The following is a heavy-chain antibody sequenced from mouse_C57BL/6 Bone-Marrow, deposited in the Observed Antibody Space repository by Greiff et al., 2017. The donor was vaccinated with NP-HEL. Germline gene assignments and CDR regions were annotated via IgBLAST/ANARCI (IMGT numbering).Heavy chain of an antibody. D-gene: IGHD1-1*01. CDR2: ISSGSSTI. V-gene: IGHV5-17*01. CDR1: GFTFSDYG. CDR3: AREGIIYYGSSTRYFDV. J-gene: IGHJ1*03. Sequence: EVQGVESGGGLVKPGGSLKLSCAASGFTFSDYGMHWVRQAPEKGLEWVAYISSGSSTIYYADTVKGRFTISRDNAKNTLFLQMTSLRSEDTAMYYCAREGIIYYGSSTRYFDVWGTGTTVTVSS.